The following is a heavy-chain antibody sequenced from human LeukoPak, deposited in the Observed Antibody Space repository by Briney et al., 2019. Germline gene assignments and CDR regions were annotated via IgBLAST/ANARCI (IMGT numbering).Heavy chain of an antibody. CDR2: IYYSGST. CDR3: ARDGDYGDYVAYWYFDL. V-gene: IGHV4-59*12. D-gene: IGHD4-17*01. Sequence: SETLSLTCTVSGGSISSYYWSWIRQPPGKGLEWIGYIYYSGSTNYNPSLKSRVTISVDTSKNQFSLKLSSVTAADTAVYYCARDGDYGDYVAYWYFDLWGRGTLVTVSS. J-gene: IGHJ2*01. CDR1: GGSISSYY.